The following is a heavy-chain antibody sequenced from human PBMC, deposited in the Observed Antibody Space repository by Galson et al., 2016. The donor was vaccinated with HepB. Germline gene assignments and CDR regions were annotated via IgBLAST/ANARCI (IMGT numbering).Heavy chain of an antibody. D-gene: IGHD3-10*01. Sequence: SLRLSCAASGFTFSGHAMHWVRQAPGKGLEWVAVISYDGSNKYYGDSVKGRFTISRDNSENTLYLQMNSLRVEDTAVYYCAKDLRPGMVRDLLDPWGQGILVTVSS. CDR2: ISYDGSNK. J-gene: IGHJ5*02. CDR3: AKDLRPGMVRDLLDP. CDR1: GFTFSGHA. V-gene: IGHV3-30*18.